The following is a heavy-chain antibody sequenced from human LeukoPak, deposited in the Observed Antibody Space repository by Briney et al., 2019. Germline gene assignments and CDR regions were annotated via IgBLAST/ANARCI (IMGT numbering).Heavy chain of an antibody. D-gene: IGHD6-25*01. V-gene: IGHV3-30-3*01. CDR1: GFTFSNYA. CDR2: ISYDGSNK. CDR3: ARSGPGQGFDY. J-gene: IGHJ4*02. Sequence: GGSLRLSCAASGFTFSNYAMHWVRQAPGKGLEWVAVISYDGSNKYYADSVKGRFTIPRDNSKNTLYLQMNSLRAEDTAVYYCARSGPGQGFDYWGQGTLVTVSS.